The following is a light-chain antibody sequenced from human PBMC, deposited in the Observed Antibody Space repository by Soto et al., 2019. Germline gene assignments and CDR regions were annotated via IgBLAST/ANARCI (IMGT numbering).Light chain of an antibody. Sequence: EIVLTQSPGTLSLSPGERATLSCRASQSVSSSYLAWYQQKPGQAPRLLIYGACSRATGIPARFSGSGSGTDFTLTISRLEHEDFAVDYCQQYGSSPPKLTFGGGTKVEIK. CDR2: GAC. J-gene: IGKJ4*01. CDR3: QQYGSSPPKLT. CDR1: QSVSSSY. V-gene: IGKV3-20*01.